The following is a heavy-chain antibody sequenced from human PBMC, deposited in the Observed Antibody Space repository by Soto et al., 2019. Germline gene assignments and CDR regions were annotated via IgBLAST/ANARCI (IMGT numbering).Heavy chain of an antibody. D-gene: IGHD1-7*01. CDR2: SSATGAGT. Sequence: GGSLRLSCAASGFTFSSYGMTWVRQAPGKGLEWVSFSSATGAGTYYADSVKGRFTISRDNSKNTLYLQMTSLRADDTAVYYCAKDRRAGGNYGFYSDFWGRGALVTVSS. J-gene: IGHJ4*02. CDR3: AKDRRAGGNYGFYSDF. V-gene: IGHV3-23*01. CDR1: GFTFSSYG.